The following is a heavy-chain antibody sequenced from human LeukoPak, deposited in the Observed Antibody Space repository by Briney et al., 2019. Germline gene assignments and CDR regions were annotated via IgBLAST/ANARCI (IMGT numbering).Heavy chain of an antibody. CDR2: INHSGST. CDR1: GGSFSGYY. V-gene: IGHV4-34*01. D-gene: IGHD4-11*01. J-gene: IGHJ4*02. Sequence: PSETLSLTCAVYGGSFSGYYWSWIRQPPGKGLEWIGEINHSGSTNYNPSLKSRVTISVDTSKNQFSLQLNSVTPEDTAVYYCARSLPGNYEGGDYWGQGTLVTVSS. CDR3: ARSLPGNYEGGDY.